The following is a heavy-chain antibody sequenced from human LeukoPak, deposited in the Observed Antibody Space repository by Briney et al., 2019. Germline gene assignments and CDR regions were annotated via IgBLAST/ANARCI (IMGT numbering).Heavy chain of an antibody. V-gene: IGHV3-21*01. CDR2: ISSSSSYI. D-gene: IGHD3-22*01. J-gene: IGHJ4*02. CDR1: GFTFSSYS. CDR3: ARAIEGNYYDSSGYPRGY. Sequence: GGSLRLSCAASGFTFSSYSMNWVRQAPRKGLEWVSSISSSSSYIYYADSVKGRFTISRDNAKNSLYLQMNSLRAEDTAVYYCARAIEGNYYDSSGYPRGYWGQGTLVTVSS.